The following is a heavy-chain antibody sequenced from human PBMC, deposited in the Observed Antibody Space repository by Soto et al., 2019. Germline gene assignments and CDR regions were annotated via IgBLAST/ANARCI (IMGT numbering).Heavy chain of an antibody. D-gene: IGHD2-15*01. CDR3: ARRPWTGYCSGGSCYSDY. J-gene: IGHJ4*02. V-gene: IGHV4-39*01. CDR2: IYYSGST. Sequence: QLQLQESGPGLVKPSETLSLTCTVSGGSISSSSYYWGWIRQPPGKGLEWIGSIYYSGSTYYNPSLKSRVTISVDTSKNQFSLKLSSVTAADTAVYYCARRPWTGYCSGGSCYSDYWGQGTLVTVSS. CDR1: GGSISSSSYY.